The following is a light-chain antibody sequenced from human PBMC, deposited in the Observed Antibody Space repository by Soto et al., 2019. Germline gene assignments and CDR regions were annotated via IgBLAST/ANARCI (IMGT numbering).Light chain of an antibody. J-gene: IGKJ1*01. CDR3: QQYSDSSGA. CDR2: GAS. V-gene: IGKV3-20*01. Sequence: EIVLTQSPGTLSLSPGERATLSCRASQSVSSNYLAWYQQKPGQAPRLLIYGASSRATGIPDRFSGSGSGTDFTLTISSLQPDDFATYYCQQYSDSSGAFGQGTKVDIK. CDR1: QSVSSNY.